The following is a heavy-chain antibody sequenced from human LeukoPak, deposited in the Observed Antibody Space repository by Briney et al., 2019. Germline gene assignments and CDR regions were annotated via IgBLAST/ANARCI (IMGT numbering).Heavy chain of an antibody. J-gene: IGHJ4*02. V-gene: IGHV3-74*01. CDR3: ASWEGDYGDFPLGY. CDR1: GFTFSSYW. CDR2: IHSDGSST. Sequence: GGSLRLCCAASGFTFSSYWMHWVRQAPGKGLVWVSRIHSDGSSTSYADSVKGRFTISRDNGKNTLYLQMNSLRSEDTDVYYYASWEGDYGDFPLGYWGQGTLVTVSS. D-gene: IGHD4-17*01.